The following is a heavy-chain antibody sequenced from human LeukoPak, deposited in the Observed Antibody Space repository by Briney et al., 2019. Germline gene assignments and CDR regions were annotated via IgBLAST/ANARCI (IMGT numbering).Heavy chain of an antibody. D-gene: IGHD1-26*01. J-gene: IGHJ5*02. CDR2: ISGSSSYI. V-gene: IGHV3-21*01. Sequence: GGSLRVSCAASGFTFSSDSMNWVRQAPGKGLEWVSSISGSSSYIYYADSVNGRFTISRDNAQNSLYLQMNSLRAEDTAVYYCARDLYSGSYPGPWFDPWGQGTLVTVSS. CDR3: ARDLYSGSYPGPWFDP. CDR1: GFTFSSDS.